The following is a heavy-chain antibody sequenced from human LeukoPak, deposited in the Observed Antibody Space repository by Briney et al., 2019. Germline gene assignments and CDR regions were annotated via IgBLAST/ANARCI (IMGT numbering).Heavy chain of an antibody. V-gene: IGHV3-48*01. J-gene: IGHJ4*02. D-gene: IGHD5-18*01. Sequence: GGSLRLSCAASGFTFSSYSMNWVRQAPGKGLEWVSYISSSSGTIYYADSVKGRFTISRDNAKNSLYLQMNSLRAEDTAVYYCARGPRGYSYGYRLPSDYWGQGTLVTVSS. CDR2: ISSSSGTI. CDR1: GFTFSSYS. CDR3: ARGPRGYSYGYRLPSDY.